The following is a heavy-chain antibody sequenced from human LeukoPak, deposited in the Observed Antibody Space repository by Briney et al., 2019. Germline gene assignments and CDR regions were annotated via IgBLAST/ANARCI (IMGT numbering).Heavy chain of an antibody. CDR3: ARDGVYAIVYYFDY. D-gene: IGHD2-8*01. J-gene: IGHJ4*02. Sequence: ASVKVSCKASGYTFTGYYMHWVRQAPGQGLEWMGWINPNSGGTNYAQKFQGRVTMTRDTSISTAYMELSRLRSDDTAVYYCARDGVYAIVYYFDYWGQGTLVTVSS. V-gene: IGHV1-2*02. CDR1: GYTFTGYY. CDR2: INPNSGGT.